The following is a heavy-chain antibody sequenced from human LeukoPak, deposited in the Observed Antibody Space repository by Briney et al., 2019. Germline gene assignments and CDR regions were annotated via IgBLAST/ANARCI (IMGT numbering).Heavy chain of an antibody. CDR2: IKQDGSEK. CDR3: ARDRHYDFYYIRGEYNWFDP. Sequence: GGSLRLSCAASGFTFSSYWMSWVRQAPGKGLVWVANIKQDGSEKYYVDSVKGRFTISRDNAKNSLYLQMNSLRAEDTAVYYCARDRHYDFYYIRGEYNWFDPWGQGTLVTVSS. CDR1: GFTFSSYW. J-gene: IGHJ5*02. V-gene: IGHV3-7*01. D-gene: IGHD3-3*01.